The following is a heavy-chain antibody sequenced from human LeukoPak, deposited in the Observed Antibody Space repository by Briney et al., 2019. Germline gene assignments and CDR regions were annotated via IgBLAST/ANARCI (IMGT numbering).Heavy chain of an antibody. Sequence: ASVKVSCKASGYTFNYFAMHWVRQAPGQRPEWMGCINVDNDDTRYSQKFQGRVTITSDTSANTVYMELSSLRFEDTAVYYCARDGSGSQGVNWFDPWGPGTQVTVSS. CDR3: ARDGSGSQGVNWFDP. V-gene: IGHV1-3*01. CDR1: GYTFNYFA. CDR2: INVDNDDT. J-gene: IGHJ5*02. D-gene: IGHD3-10*01.